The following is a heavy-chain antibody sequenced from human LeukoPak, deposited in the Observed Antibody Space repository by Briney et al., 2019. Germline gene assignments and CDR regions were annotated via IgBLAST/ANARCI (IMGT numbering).Heavy chain of an antibody. D-gene: IGHD3-3*01. V-gene: IGHV4-39*01. Sequence: SETLSLTCTVSGGSISSSSYYWGWIRQPPGKGLEWIGSIYYSGSTYYNPSLKGRVTISVDTSKNQFSLRLSSVTAADTAVYYCARGRFLEWLSGSAFDIWGQGTMVTVSS. CDR1: GGSISSSSYY. CDR3: ARGRFLEWLSGSAFDI. CDR2: IYYSGST. J-gene: IGHJ3*02.